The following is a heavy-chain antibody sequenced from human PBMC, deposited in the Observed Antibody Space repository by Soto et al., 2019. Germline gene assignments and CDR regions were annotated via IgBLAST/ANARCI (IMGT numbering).Heavy chain of an antibody. J-gene: IGHJ3*01. CDR2: TSGDGSST. V-gene: IGHV3-74*01. D-gene: IGHD1-7*01. CDR1: EFTFRSYW. Sequence: PGGSLRLSCAASEFTFRSYWMHWVRQSPGKGLVWVSRTSGDGSSTNYSDSVKGRFTISRDNAKNTVYLQIDSLRAEDTAVYYCARSLPGTYGAFDLWGKGTVVTVSS. CDR3: ARSLPGTYGAFDL.